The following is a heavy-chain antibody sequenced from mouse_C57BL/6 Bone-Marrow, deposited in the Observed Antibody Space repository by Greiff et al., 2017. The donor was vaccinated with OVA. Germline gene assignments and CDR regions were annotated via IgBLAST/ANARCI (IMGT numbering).Heavy chain of an antibody. CDR2: INPNNGGT. Sequence: EVQLQQSGPELVKPGASMKISCKASGYTFTDYYMNWVKQSHGKSLEWIGDINPNNGGTSYNQKFKGKATLTVDKSSSTAYMELRSLTSEDSAVYYCAREGDDYAMDYWGQGTSVTVSS. CDR1: GYTFTDYY. V-gene: IGHV1-26*01. D-gene: IGHD3-3*01. J-gene: IGHJ4*01. CDR3: AREGDDYAMDY.